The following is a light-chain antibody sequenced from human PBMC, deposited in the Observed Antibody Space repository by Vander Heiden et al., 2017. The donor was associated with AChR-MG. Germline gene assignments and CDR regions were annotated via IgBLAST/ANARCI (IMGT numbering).Light chain of an antibody. CDR1: NSNIGSNC. J-gene: IGLJ2*01. Sequence: QAILIQPPSVSGTPEQRVTISCSASNSNIGSNCVYWYQQLPGTAPNLLIYRNSQRPSGVPDRISGSKSGTSASLAISGLRSEDEAEYYGASWDDSLSGHVEFGGGTKLTVL. CDR2: RNS. V-gene: IGLV1-47*01. CDR3: ASWDDSLSGHVE.